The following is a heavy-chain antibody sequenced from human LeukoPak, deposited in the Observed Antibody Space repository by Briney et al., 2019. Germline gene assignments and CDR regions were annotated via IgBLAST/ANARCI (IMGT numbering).Heavy chain of an antibody. D-gene: IGHD1-26*01. Sequence: ASVKVSCKASGYTFTSYGISWVRQAPGQGLEWMGWISAYNGNTNYAQKLQGRVTMTTDTSTSTAYMELRSLRAEDTALYYCAKDMRSGSYSFDYWGQGTLVTVSS. V-gene: IGHV1-18*01. J-gene: IGHJ4*02. CDR1: GYTFTSYG. CDR3: AKDMRSGSYSFDY. CDR2: ISAYNGNT.